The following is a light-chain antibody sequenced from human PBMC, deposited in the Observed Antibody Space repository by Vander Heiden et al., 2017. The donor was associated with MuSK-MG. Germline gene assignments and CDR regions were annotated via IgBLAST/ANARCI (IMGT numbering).Light chain of an antibody. V-gene: IGLV7-43*01. CDR2: STS. CDR1: TGAVTSGYY. CDR3: LLYYGGARG. J-gene: IGLJ1*01. Sequence: QTVVTQEPSLTVSPGGTVTLTCAYSTGAVTSGYYPNWFQQKPGQAPRVLMYSTSNKHSWTPARFSGSLLGGKAELTLSGVQPEDDAEYYCLLYYGGARGLGTGTNV.